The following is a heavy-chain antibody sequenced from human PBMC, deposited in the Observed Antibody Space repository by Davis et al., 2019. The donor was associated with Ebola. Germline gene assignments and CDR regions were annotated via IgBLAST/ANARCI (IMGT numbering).Heavy chain of an antibody. CDR2: ISSDGSNK. D-gene: IGHD2-8*01. CDR1: RFTFSSYG. Sequence: PGGSLRLSCAASRFTFSSYGMHWVRQAPGKGLEWVAVISSDGSNKYHADSLQGRFTISRDNSKNTLYLQMNSLRAEDTAVYYCAKVDCTNGVCSLDYWGQGTLVTVSS. J-gene: IGHJ4*02. CDR3: AKVDCTNGVCSLDY. V-gene: IGHV3-30*18.